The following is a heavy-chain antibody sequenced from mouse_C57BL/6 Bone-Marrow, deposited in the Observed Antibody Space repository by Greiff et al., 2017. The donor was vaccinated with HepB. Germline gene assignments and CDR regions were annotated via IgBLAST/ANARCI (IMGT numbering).Heavy chain of an antibody. Sequence: QVQLKQSGAELVRPGTSVKMSCKASGYTFTNYWIGWAKQRPGHGLEWIGDIYPGDGYTNYNEKFKGKATLTADKSSSTAYMQFSSLTSEDAAIYYCARTGMYWYFDVWGTGTTVTVSS. CDR1: GYTFTNYW. CDR3: ARTGMYWYFDV. J-gene: IGHJ1*03. CDR2: IYPGDGYT. D-gene: IGHD4-1*01. V-gene: IGHV1-63*01.